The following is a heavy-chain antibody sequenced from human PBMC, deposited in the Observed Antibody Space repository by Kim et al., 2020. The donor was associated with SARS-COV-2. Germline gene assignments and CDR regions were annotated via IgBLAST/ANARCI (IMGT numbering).Heavy chain of an antibody. J-gene: IGHJ6*02. CDR1: GFTFSSYA. V-gene: IGHV3-30*04. CDR3: ARTPPLTGTARDAYYGMDV. D-gene: IGHD1-7*01. Sequence: GGSLRLSCAASGFTFSSYAMHWVRQAPGKGLEWVAVISYDGSNKYYADSVKGRFTISRDNSKNTLYLQMNSLRAEDTAVYYCARTPPLTGTARDAYYGMDVWGQGTTVTVSS. CDR2: ISYDGSNK.